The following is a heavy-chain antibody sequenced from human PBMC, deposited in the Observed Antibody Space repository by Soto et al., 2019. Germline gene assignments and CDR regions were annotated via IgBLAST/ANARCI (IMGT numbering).Heavy chain of an antibody. J-gene: IGHJ4*02. Sequence: TLSLTCAVSGGSISSGGYSWSWIRQPPGKGPEWIGYIYHSGSTYYNPSLKSRVTISVDRSKNQFSLKLSSVTAADTAVYYCASSYDSSGYYYMDYWGQGTLVTVSS. CDR2: IYHSGST. CDR3: ASSYDSSGYYYMDY. CDR1: GGSISSGGYS. V-gene: IGHV4-30-2*01. D-gene: IGHD3-22*01.